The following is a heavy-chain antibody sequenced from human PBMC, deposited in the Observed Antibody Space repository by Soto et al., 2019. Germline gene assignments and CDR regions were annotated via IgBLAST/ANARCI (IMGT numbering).Heavy chain of an antibody. CDR1: GGTFSSYA. CDR2: IIPIFGTA. D-gene: IGHD3-10*01. Sequence: SVKVSCRAFGGTFSSYAISGVRQAPGQGLEWMGGIIPIFGTANYAQKFQGRVTITADESTSTAYMELSSLRSEDTAVYYCARPYYYGSGSYYRDYYYGMDVWGQGTTVTVSS. J-gene: IGHJ6*02. CDR3: ARPYYYGSGSYYRDYYYGMDV. V-gene: IGHV1-69*13.